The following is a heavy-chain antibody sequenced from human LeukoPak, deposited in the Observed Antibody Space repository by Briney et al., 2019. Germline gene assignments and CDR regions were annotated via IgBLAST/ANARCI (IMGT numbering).Heavy chain of an antibody. J-gene: IGHJ4*02. CDR1: GFTFSSYA. Sequence: PGGSLRLSCAASGFTFSSYAMSWVRQAPGKGLEWVSVICGSGGDTYYADSVKGRFTISRDNSKNALYLQMNSLRAEDTAVYYCAKGGGDSCYSVNDYRGQGTLVTASS. CDR2: ICGSGGDT. V-gene: IGHV3-23*01. CDR3: AKGGGDSCYSVNDY. D-gene: IGHD2-15*01.